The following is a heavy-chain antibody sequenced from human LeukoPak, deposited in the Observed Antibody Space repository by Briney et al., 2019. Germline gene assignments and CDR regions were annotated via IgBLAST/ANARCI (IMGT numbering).Heavy chain of an antibody. D-gene: IGHD4-17*01. V-gene: IGHV3-7*01. CDR2: MKEDGTEI. Sequence: SGGSLRLSCAASGFTFSTSWMTWARQAPGKGLEWVAYMKEDGTEIYYVDSVKGRFTISRDNAKNSLYLQMNSLRAEDTAVYYCARDNGGYWPGDAFDIWGQGTMVTVSS. CDR3: ARDNGGYWPGDAFDI. CDR1: GFTFSTSW. J-gene: IGHJ3*02.